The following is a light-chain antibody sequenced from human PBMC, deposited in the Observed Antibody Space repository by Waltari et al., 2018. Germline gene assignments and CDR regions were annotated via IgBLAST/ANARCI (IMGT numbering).Light chain of an antibody. CDR2: EVS. J-gene: IGLJ2*01. CDR3: CSYAGSSTHVV. Sequence: QSALTQPASVSGSPGPSITIPCTGTSSDVGSYNLVSWYQQHPGKAPKLMIYEVSKRPSGVSNRFSGSKSGNTASLTISGLQAEDEADYYCCSYAGSSTHVVFGGGTKLTVL. V-gene: IGLV2-23*02. CDR1: SSDVGSYNL.